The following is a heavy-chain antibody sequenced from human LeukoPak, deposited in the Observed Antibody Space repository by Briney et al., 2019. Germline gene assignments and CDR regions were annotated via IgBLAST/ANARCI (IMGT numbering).Heavy chain of an antibody. CDR2: VYSSGST. Sequence: KPSETLSLTCTVSGXAISGYYWSWIRQPAGKGQEWLGRVYSSGSTKYNPSLESRVTMSVDTSKNQFSLKLNFVTAADTAVYYCARVGSGYDFFDYWGQGTMVTVSS. D-gene: IGHD3/OR15-3a*01. CDR1: GXAISGYY. V-gene: IGHV4-4*07. CDR3: ARVGSGYDFFDY. J-gene: IGHJ4*02.